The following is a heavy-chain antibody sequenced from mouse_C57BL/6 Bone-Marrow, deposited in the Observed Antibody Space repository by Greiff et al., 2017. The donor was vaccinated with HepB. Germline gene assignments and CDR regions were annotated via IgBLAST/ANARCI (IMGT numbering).Heavy chain of an antibody. CDR3: ARENPLLLPRDFDY. V-gene: IGHV3-6*01. Sequence: VQLKESGPGLVKPSQSLSLTCSVTGYSITSGYYWNWIRQFPGNKLEWMGYISYDGSNNYNPSLKNRISITRDTSKNQFFLKLNSVTTEDTATYYCARENPLLLPRDFDYWGQGTTLTVSS. CDR2: ISYDGSN. CDR1: GYSITSGYY. J-gene: IGHJ2*01. D-gene: IGHD1-1*01.